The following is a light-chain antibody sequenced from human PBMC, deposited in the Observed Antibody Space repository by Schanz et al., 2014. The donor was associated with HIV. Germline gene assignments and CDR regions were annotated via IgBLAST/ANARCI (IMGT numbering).Light chain of an antibody. Sequence: QSVLTQPPSASGTPGQRVTISCSGSSSNIQSNTVNWYQQLPGTAPKLLIYANDMRPSGVPDRFSGSQSGTSASLAISGLQSEDEADFYCATWDDSLEGWVFGGGTKLTVL. J-gene: IGLJ3*02. CDR1: SSNIQSNT. CDR2: AND. V-gene: IGLV1-44*01. CDR3: ATWDDSLEGWV.